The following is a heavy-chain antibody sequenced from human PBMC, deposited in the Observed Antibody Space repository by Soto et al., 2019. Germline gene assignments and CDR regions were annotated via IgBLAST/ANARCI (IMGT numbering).Heavy chain of an antibody. CDR1: GFTFSSYW. CDR2: IKQDGSEK. Sequence: PGGSLRLSCAASGFTFSSYWMTWVRQAPGQGLEWVANIKQDGSEKYYVDSVKGRFTISRDNAKNSLYLQINSLRAEDTAVYYCARYSGTYHGLDVWGQGTTVTVSS. CDR3: ARYSGTYHGLDV. D-gene: IGHD1-26*01. J-gene: IGHJ6*02. V-gene: IGHV3-7*01.